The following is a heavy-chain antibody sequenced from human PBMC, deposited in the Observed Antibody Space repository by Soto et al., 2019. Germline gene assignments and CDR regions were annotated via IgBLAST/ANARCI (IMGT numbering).Heavy chain of an antibody. D-gene: IGHD5-12*01. Sequence: QVQLVESGGGVVQPGRSLRLSCAASGFTFSSYAMHWVHQAPGKGLEWVAVISYDGSNKYYADSVKGRFTISRDNSKNTLYLQMNSLRAEDTAVYYCARGGYGWGQGTLVTVSS. CDR3: ARGGYG. V-gene: IGHV3-30-3*01. CDR2: ISYDGSNK. J-gene: IGHJ4*02. CDR1: GFTFSSYA.